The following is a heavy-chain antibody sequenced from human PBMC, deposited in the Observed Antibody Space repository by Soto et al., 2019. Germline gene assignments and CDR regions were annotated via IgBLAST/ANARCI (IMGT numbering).Heavy chain of an antibody. CDR2: IGTAGDT. J-gene: IGHJ6*02. Sequence: QLGGSLTLSCAASGFPFSSYDMHWVLQATGKGLEWVSAIGTAGDTYYPGSVKGRFTISRENAKNSLYLQMNSLRAEDTAVYYCAREGQDIAAAGRQESYYYGMDVWGQGTTVTVSS. V-gene: IGHV3-13*01. CDR3: AREGQDIAAAGRQESYYYGMDV. D-gene: IGHD6-13*01. CDR1: GFPFSSYD.